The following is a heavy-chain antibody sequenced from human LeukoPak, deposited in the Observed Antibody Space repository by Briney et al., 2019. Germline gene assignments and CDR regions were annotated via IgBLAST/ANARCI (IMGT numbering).Heavy chain of an antibody. CDR1: GWSFNDYY. Sequence: SETLSLTCAVYGWSFNDYYWNWIRQPPGKGLEWIGEINARGDTNYNPSLKSRVTISVDTSKKQFSLRLTSMIAADTALYYCARNMTAVSRLDVFDIWGPGTMVTVSS. CDR2: INARGDT. CDR3: ARNMTAVSRLDVFDI. D-gene: IGHD4-17*01. V-gene: IGHV4-34*01. J-gene: IGHJ3*02.